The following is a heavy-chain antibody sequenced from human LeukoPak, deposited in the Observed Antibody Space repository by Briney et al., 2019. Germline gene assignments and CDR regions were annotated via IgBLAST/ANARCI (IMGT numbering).Heavy chain of an antibody. CDR3: ARRMKVGGRVAATYTSGWFDP. CDR2: ISSSSSYI. V-gene: IGHV3-21*01. CDR1: GFTFSSYS. J-gene: IGHJ5*02. Sequence: PGGSLRLSCAASGFTFSSYSMNWVRQAPGKGLEWVSSISSSSSYIYYADSVKGRFTISRDNAKNSLYLQMNSLRAEDTAVYYCARRMKVGGRVAATYTSGWFDPWGQGTLVTVSS. D-gene: IGHD2-15*01.